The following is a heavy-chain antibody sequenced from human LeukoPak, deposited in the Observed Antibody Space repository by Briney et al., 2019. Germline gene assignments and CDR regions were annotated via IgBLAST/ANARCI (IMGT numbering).Heavy chain of an antibody. Sequence: PGGSLRLSCAASGFTFSSYGMHWVRQAPGKGLEWVAVISYDGSNKYYADSVKGRFTISRDNSKNTLHLQMNSLRAEDTAVYYCAKDWSVAGTWAFDYWGQGTLVTVSS. CDR1: GFTFSSYG. J-gene: IGHJ4*02. V-gene: IGHV3-30*18. CDR3: AKDWSVAGTWAFDY. CDR2: ISYDGSNK. D-gene: IGHD6-19*01.